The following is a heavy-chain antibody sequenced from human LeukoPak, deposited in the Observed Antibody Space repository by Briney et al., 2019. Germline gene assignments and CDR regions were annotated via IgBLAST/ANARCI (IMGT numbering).Heavy chain of an antibody. D-gene: IGHD3-3*01. CDR3: ARQGGDRSASYTYYYYYFMDV. CDR1: GGSISSYY. CDR2: TYTRGTT. Sequence: SETLSLTCSVTGGSISSYYWSWIRQPPGGGLEWIGSTYTRGTTKYSPSLKSRATISVDTSNNHLSLKLSSLTAADTGVYYCARQGGDRSASYTYYYYYFMDVWGTGTTVTVSS. V-gene: IGHV4-4*09. J-gene: IGHJ6*03.